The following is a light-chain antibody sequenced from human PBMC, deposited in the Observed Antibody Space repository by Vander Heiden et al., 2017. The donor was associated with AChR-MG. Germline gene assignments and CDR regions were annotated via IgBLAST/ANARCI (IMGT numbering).Light chain of an antibody. V-gene: IGKV1-39*01. CDR1: QDIGKY. J-gene: IGKJ4*01. CDR3: QQSYYSPLT. Sequence: DPQMTQSPASLSASVGDRVTISCRASQDIGKYLNWYQKKPGEAPKLLIYAASNLESGVPSNFSGSGSGTDFTLTIRSLQPDDFATYFCQQSYYSPLTFGGGTRVEI. CDR2: AAS.